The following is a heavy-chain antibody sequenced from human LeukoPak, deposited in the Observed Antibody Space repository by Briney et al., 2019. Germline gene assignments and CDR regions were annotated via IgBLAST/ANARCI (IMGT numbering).Heavy chain of an antibody. CDR1: GFTFSSYS. Sequence: GGSLRLSCAASGFTFSSYSMNWVRQAPGKGLEWVSSISSSSSYIYYADSVKGRFTISRDNAKNSLYLQMNSLRAEDTAVYYCARDSTRSPDTAMVTGFDYWGQGTLVTVSS. V-gene: IGHV3-21*01. D-gene: IGHD5-18*01. J-gene: IGHJ4*02. CDR2: ISSSSSYI. CDR3: ARDSTRSPDTAMVTGFDY.